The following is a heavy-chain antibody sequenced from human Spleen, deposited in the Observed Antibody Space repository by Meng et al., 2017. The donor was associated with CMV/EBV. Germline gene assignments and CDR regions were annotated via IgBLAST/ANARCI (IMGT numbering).Heavy chain of an antibody. V-gene: IGHV1-2*02. J-gene: IGHJ5*02. Sequence: KASGYTFNGYFIHWIRQAPGQGLEWMGYVSPKSGGTIYAQTFQGRVTMTRDTSINTVYVELSSLKTDDTAVYYCARDRLGNGGHWFDTWGQGTLVTVSS. CDR2: VSPKSGGT. CDR3: ARDRLGNGGHWFDT. D-gene: IGHD3-16*01. CDR1: GYTFNGYF.